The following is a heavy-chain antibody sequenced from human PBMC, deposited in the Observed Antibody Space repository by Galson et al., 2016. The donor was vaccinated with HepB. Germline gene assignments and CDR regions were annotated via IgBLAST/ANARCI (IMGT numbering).Heavy chain of an antibody. CDR3: AKGVYYYGSGSSRYGLDI. D-gene: IGHD3-10*01. Sequence: SLRLSCAASGFIFSSYGMHWVRQAPGKGLEWVAVISYDASSEYSVDSVKGRFTISRDNSKNTLYLQMNSLRAEDTAGYYGAKGVYYYGSGSSRYGLDIWGQGTTVTVSS. V-gene: IGHV3-30*18. CDR2: ISYDASSE. J-gene: IGHJ6*02. CDR1: GFIFSSYG.